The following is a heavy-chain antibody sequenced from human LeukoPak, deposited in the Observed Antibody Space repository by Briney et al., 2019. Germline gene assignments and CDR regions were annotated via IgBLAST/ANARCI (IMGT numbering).Heavy chain of an antibody. V-gene: IGHV3-30*04. Sequence: GRSLRLSCAASGFTFSSYALHWVRQAPGKGLEWVAVISYDGRTNYYAESVKGRFTISRDNSKNTLYLQMNSLRAEDTAVYYCARGGAYSYGPFDYWGQGTLVTVSS. CDR3: ARGGAYSYGPFDY. CDR1: GFTFSSYA. J-gene: IGHJ4*02. D-gene: IGHD5-18*01. CDR2: ISYDGRTN.